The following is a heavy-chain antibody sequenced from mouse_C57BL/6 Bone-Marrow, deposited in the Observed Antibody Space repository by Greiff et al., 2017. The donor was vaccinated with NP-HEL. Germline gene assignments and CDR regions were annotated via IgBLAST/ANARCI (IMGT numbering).Heavy chain of an antibody. V-gene: IGHV8-12*01. CDR3: ARRDRGWDFDV. Sequence: QVTLQESGPGILQSSPTLSLTCSFSGFSLSTSCMGVSWLRPPSGKGLEWLAHLYWDYAKRYNPSMDSRPTISKDTSRNQVFLKITRVDTEDTATYYCARRDRGWDFDVWGTGTTVTVSS. D-gene: IGHD2-14*01. J-gene: IGHJ1*03. CDR2: LYWDYAK. CDR1: GFSLSTSCMG.